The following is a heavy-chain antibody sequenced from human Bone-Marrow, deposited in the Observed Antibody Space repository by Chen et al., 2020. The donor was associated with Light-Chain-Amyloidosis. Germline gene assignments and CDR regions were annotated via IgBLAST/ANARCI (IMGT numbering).Heavy chain of an antibody. CDR3: ARGGGVVWGDPWYFDL. Sequence: EVQLVESGGGLVQPGGYLRLSCAAYGFTFSSYDMHWVRQATGKGLEWVSAIGTAGDPYYPGSVKGRFTISRENAKNSLYLQMNSLRAGDTAVYYCARGGGVVWGDPWYFDLWGRGTLVTVSS. CDR1: GFTFSSYD. CDR2: IGTAGDP. D-gene: IGHD3-3*01. V-gene: IGHV3-13*05. J-gene: IGHJ2*01.